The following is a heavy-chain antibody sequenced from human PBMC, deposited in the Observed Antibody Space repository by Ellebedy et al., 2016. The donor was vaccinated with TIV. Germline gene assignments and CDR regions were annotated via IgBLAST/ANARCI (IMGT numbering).Heavy chain of an antibody. Sequence: GESLKISXAASGFTFSSYAMSWVRQAPGKGLEWVSAISGSGGSTYYADSVKGRFTISRDNSKNTLYLQMNSLRAEDTTVYYCAKDQSSSWYFPFDYWGQGTLVTVSS. V-gene: IGHV3-23*01. CDR1: GFTFSSYA. J-gene: IGHJ4*02. CDR2: ISGSGGST. D-gene: IGHD6-13*01. CDR3: AKDQSSSWYFPFDY.